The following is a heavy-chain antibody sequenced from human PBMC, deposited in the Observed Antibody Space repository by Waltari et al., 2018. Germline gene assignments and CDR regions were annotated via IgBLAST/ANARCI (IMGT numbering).Heavy chain of an antibody. V-gene: IGHV3-23*01. CDR3: AKADFGDPFWYFDL. CDR1: GFRFSHFP. CDR2: MTADGRSR. Sequence: EVQLLESVGDLVHPGGSLRLYCAASGFRFSHFPLAWGRQAPGKGLEWVSTMTADGRSRNYADSVKGRFTISRDNSQNTLDLQMNTLRAEDTAVYFCAKADFGDPFWYFDLWGRGTLVTV. D-gene: IGHD4-17*01. J-gene: IGHJ2*01.